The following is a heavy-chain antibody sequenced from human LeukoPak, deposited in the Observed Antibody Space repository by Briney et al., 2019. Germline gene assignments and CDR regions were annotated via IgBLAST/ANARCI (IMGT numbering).Heavy chain of an antibody. CDR3: ARMSGSRLPGY. D-gene: IGHD3-3*01. CDR1: GFTFSSHS. CDR2: ISSSSSAR. J-gene: IGHJ4*02. V-gene: IGHV3-48*01. Sequence: GGSLRLSCAASGFTFSSHSMNWVCQAPGKGLEWVSYISSSSSARYYADSVKGRFTISRDDARNSLYLQMNSLRAEDTAVYYCARMSGSRLPGYWGQGTLVTVSS.